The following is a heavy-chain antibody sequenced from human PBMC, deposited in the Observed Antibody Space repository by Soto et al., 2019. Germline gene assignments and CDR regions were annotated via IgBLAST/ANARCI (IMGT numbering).Heavy chain of an antibody. CDR1: GFTVSSNY. CDR3: ASQHGGAFDI. V-gene: IGHV3-53*02. CDR2: IYSGGST. D-gene: IGHD3-10*01. Sequence: EVQLVETGGGLIQPGVSLRLSCAASGFTVSSNYMSWVRQAPGKGMERVSVIYSGGSTYYADSVKGRFPISRDNSKNTLYLQMTSRRAEATAVSYCASQHGGAFDIWGQGTMVTDSS. J-gene: IGHJ3*02.